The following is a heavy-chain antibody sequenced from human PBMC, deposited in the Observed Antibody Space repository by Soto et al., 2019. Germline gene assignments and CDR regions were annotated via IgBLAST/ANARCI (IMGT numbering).Heavy chain of an antibody. V-gene: IGHV2-26*01. CDR3: ARMKVDSYQFYYAMDV. Sequence: GSGPTLVNPTQTLTLTCTVSGFSLTTGKMGVSWIRQPPGKALEWLAHIFSDNERSYSTSLQGRLTISKDTSGSQVVLSMTNVGPVDTATYYCARMKVDSYQFYYAMDVWGQGTTVTVS. CDR2: IFSDNER. D-gene: IGHD3-9*01. J-gene: IGHJ6*02. CDR1: GFSLTTGKMG.